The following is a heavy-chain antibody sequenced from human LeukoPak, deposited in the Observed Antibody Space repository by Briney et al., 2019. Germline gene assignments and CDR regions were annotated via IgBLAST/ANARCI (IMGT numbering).Heavy chain of an antibody. D-gene: IGHD2-8*01. CDR3: ARTNLNCKNGVCYDY. Sequence: ASVKVSCKASGYTFTGYYMHWVRQAPGQGLEWMGWINPNSGGTNYAQKLQGRLTVTTDTSTSPAYMELRSLRSDDTAVYYCARTNLNCKNGVCYDYWGQGTLVTVSS. CDR2: INPNSGGT. J-gene: IGHJ4*02. CDR1: GYTFTGYY. V-gene: IGHV1-2*02.